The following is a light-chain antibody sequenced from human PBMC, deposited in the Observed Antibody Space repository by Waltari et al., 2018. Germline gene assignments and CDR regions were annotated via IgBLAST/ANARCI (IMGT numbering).Light chain of an antibody. Sequence: EIVMTQSPATLSGSPGERATPPRRASRSVRSNVAWYPQKPGQAPRLLIYGASTRATGIPARFSGSGSDTEFTLTISSLQSEDFAVYYCQQYNNWPLTFGGGTKVEI. V-gene: IGKV3-15*01. CDR3: QQYNNWPLT. J-gene: IGKJ4*01. CDR2: GAS. CDR1: RSVRSN.